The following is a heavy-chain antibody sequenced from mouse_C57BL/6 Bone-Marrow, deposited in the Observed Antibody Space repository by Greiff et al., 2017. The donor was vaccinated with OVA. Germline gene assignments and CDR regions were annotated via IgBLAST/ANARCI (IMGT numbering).Heavy chain of an antibody. D-gene: IGHD2-10*01. J-gene: IGHJ3*01. CDR1: GFNIKDYY. CDR2: IGPENGNT. V-gene: IGHV14-1*02. CDR3: ARWAYCGNYALFAY. Sequence: VQLQQSGAELVRPGALVKLSCKASGFNIKDYYMHWVKQRPEQGLEWIGWIGPENGNTIYDPKFQGKGRITADTSSNTAILQLSSLTSEDTAVYCCARWAYCGNYALFAYWGQGTLVTVSA.